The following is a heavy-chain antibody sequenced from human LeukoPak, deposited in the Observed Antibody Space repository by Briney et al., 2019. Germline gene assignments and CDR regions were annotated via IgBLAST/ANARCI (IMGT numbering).Heavy chain of an antibody. CDR2: IYYSGST. J-gene: IGHJ6*03. Sequence: SDTLSLTCTVSIGSISSYYWSWIRQPPGKGLEWIGYIYYSGSTNYNPSLKSRVTISVDTSKNQFSLKLSSVTAADTAVYYCARAMTNYYGSGIFYMDVWGKGTTVTISS. D-gene: IGHD3-10*01. CDR1: IGSISSYY. CDR3: ARAMTNYYGSGIFYMDV. V-gene: IGHV4-59*07.